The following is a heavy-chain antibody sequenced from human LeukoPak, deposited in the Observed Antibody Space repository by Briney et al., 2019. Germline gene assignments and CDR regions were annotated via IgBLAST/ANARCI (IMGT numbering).Heavy chain of an antibody. J-gene: IGHJ4*02. CDR3: ARDRYSFGYRYFDY. CDR1: GYTFTDYY. D-gene: IGHD5-18*01. CDR2: INPNSGGT. V-gene: IGHV1-2*02. Sequence: ASVKVSCKASGYTFTDYYMHWVRQAPGQGLEWMGWINPNSGGTNYAQKFQGRVTMTRDTSINTAHMELSRLRSDDTAVYYCARDRYSFGYRYFDYWGQGTLVTVSS.